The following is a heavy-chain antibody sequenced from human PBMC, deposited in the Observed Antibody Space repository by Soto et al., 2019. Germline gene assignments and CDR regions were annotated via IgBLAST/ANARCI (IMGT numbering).Heavy chain of an antibody. V-gene: IGHV1-3*01. CDR1: GYTFTNYA. Sequence: QVPLVQSRAEVKKPGASVKVSCKTSGYTFTNYAMYWVRQAPGQRLEWMGWINAGNGNTKYSQKFQGRVTITRDTSASIVYMELSSLKSEDTAVYYCARDRSVRGRSWFDPWGQGTLVTVSS. CDR2: INAGNGNT. J-gene: IGHJ5*02. CDR3: ARDRSVRGRSWFDP. D-gene: IGHD3-10*01.